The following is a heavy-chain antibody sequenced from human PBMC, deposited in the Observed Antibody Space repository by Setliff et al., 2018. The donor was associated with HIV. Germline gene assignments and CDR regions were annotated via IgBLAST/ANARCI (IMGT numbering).Heavy chain of an antibody. CDR2: IYPGDSDT. V-gene: IGHV5-51*01. J-gene: IGHJ3*02. D-gene: IGHD6-13*01. Sequence: GESLKISCKGSGYSFTSYWIGWVRQMPGKGLEWMGIIYPGDSDTRYSPSFQGQVTISADRSSSTAYLQWISLKASDTAMYYCVRPKYSSSFYAFDIWGQGTMVTVSS. CDR3: VRPKYSSSFYAFDI. CDR1: GYSFTSYW.